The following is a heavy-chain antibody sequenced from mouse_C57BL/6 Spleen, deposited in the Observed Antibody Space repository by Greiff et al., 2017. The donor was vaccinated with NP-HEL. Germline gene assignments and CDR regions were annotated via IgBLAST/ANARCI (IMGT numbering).Heavy chain of an antibody. CDR1: GFTFSDYG. J-gene: IGHJ1*03. Sequence: EVHLVESGGGLVKPGGSLKLSCAASGFTFSDYGMHWVRQAPEKGLEWVAYISSGSSTIYYADTVKGRFTISRDNAKNTLFLQMTSLRSEDTAMYYCAMPFYYYGSSGGYFDVWGTGTTVTVSS. CDR2: ISSGSSTI. D-gene: IGHD1-1*01. CDR3: AMPFYYYGSSGGYFDV. V-gene: IGHV5-17*01.